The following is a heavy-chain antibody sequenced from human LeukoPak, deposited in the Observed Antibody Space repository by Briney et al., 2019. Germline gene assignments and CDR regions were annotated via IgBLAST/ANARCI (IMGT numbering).Heavy chain of an antibody. J-gene: IGHJ4*02. CDR1: GGPFNSYA. D-gene: IGHD6-13*01. CDR2: IIPIFNTA. Sequence: SVKVSCRASGGPFNSYALGWVRQAPGQGLEWMGGIIPIFNTANYAQSLQSRVTITTDEPTNTVYMELRSLRSEDTAIYYCARGRSAATATSDFDYWGQGTLVTVSS. CDR3: ARGRSAATATSDFDY. V-gene: IGHV1-69*05.